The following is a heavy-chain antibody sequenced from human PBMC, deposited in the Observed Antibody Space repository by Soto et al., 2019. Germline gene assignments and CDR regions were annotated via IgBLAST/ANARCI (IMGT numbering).Heavy chain of an antibody. V-gene: IGHV1-69*01. J-gene: IGHJ4*02. CDR1: GGTFSSYA. Sequence: QVQLVQSGAEVKKHGSSVKVSCKASGGTFSSYAISWVRQAPGQGLEWMGGSIPIFGTANYAQKFQGRVTITADESTSTAYRELSSLRSEDTAVYYYAREAPGWLLFAYGGQGTLVTVSS. D-gene: IGHD5-12*01. CDR3: AREAPGWLLFAY. CDR2: SIPIFGTA.